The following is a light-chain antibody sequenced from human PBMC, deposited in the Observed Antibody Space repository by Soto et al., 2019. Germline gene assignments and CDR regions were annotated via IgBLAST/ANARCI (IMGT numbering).Light chain of an antibody. CDR1: SSDVGGYNY. V-gene: IGLV2-14*03. Sequence: QSALTQPPSASGSPGQSVTISCTGTSSDVGGYNYVSWYQQHPGKAPKLMIYDVSNRPSGVSNRFSGSKSGNTASLTISGLQAEDEADYYCNSYTSGTTLVFGTGTKVTVL. J-gene: IGLJ1*01. CDR3: NSYTSGTTLV. CDR2: DVS.